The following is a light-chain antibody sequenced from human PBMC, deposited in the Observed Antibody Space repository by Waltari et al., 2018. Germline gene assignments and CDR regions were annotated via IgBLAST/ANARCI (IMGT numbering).Light chain of an antibody. Sequence: ENVLRQSPGTLSLSPGESATLSCRASQSVTSNYLAWYQQKPGRAPRLLIYGASSRATGISDRFTGSGAGTDFALTISRLEPEDFAVYYCQQYGSAHWTFGQGTKVEVK. CDR1: QSVTSNY. J-gene: IGKJ1*01. CDR3: QQYGSAHWT. V-gene: IGKV3-20*01. CDR2: GAS.